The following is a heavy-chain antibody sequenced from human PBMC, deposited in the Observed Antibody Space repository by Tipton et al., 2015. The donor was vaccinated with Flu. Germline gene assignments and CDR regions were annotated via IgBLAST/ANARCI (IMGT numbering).Heavy chain of an antibody. Sequence: LRLSCTVSGGSISSYYWSWIRQPAGKGLEWIGRSYTSGSTNYNPSLKSRVAMSVDTSKNQFSLKLSSVTAADTAVYYCARGCDFWSGGEYYFDYWGQGTLVTVSS. D-gene: IGHD3-3*01. J-gene: IGHJ4*02. CDR1: GGSISSYY. CDR2: SYTSGST. CDR3: ARGCDFWSGGEYYFDY. V-gene: IGHV4-4*07.